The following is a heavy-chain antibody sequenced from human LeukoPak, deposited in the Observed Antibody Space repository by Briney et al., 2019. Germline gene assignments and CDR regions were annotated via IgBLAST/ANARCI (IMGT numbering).Heavy chain of an antibody. J-gene: IGHJ4*02. Sequence: SQTLSLTCAISGDTVSSNSAAWSWIRQSPSRGLEWLGRTFYRSQWYYNYAVGVKGQIRIIADTSKNQFSLKLTSVTAADTAVYYCARSEAFWSGFDSWGQGTLVTVSS. CDR3: ARSEAFWSGFDS. CDR2: TFYRSQWYY. D-gene: IGHD3-3*01. CDR1: GDTVSSNSAA. V-gene: IGHV6-1*01.